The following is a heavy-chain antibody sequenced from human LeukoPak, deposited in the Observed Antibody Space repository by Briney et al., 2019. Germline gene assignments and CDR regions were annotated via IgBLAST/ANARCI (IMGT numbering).Heavy chain of an antibody. V-gene: IGHV4-34*01. Sequence: PSETLSLTCAVYGGSFSGYYWSWIRQPPGKGLEWIGEINHSGSTNYNPSLKSRVTISVDTSKNQFSPKLSSVTAADTAVYYCARPRGYSYGYAFDIWGQGTMVTVSS. D-gene: IGHD5-18*01. CDR2: INHSGST. CDR1: GGSFSGYY. CDR3: ARPRGYSYGYAFDI. J-gene: IGHJ3*02.